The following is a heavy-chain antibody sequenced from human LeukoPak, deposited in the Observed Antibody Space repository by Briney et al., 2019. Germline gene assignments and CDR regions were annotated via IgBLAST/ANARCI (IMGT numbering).Heavy chain of an antibody. J-gene: IGHJ4*02. Sequence: PGGSLRLSCAASGFTFSNYSMNWVRQAPGKGLEWVSSIGSSSSYIYYADSVKGRFTISRDNSKNTLYLQMNSLRAEDTAVYYCAKDRFLRDAYNWNLPLDYWGQGTLVTVSS. V-gene: IGHV3-21*04. D-gene: IGHD1-7*01. CDR2: IGSSSSYI. CDR3: AKDRFLRDAYNWNLPLDY. CDR1: GFTFSNYS.